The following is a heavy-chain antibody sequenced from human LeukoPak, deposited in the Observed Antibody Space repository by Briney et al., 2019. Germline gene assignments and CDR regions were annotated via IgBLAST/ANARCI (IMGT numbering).Heavy chain of an antibody. J-gene: IGHJ4*02. V-gene: IGHV1-2*02. Sequence: SVKVSCKASGYTFHVYYLHWARQAPGQGPEWMGWINPNSGDTNYTRKFQGRVTMTTDTSVTTAYMELRRLTSDDTAVYYCARLSGGGSASQPLRHWGQGTLVTVSS. CDR1: GYTFHVYY. CDR3: ARLSGGGSASQPLRH. CDR2: INPNSGDT. D-gene: IGHD2-2*01.